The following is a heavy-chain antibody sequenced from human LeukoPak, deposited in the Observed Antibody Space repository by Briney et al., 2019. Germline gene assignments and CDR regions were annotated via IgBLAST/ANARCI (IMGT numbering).Heavy chain of an antibody. CDR2: IYYSGST. J-gene: IGHJ1*01. D-gene: IGHD5-18*01. CDR3: ARSPSGYSYGYISEYFQH. V-gene: IGHV4-39*01. Sequence: SETLSLTCTVSGGSISSSSYYWGWIRQPPGKGLEWIGSIYYSGSTYYNPSLKSRVTISVDTSKNQFSLKLSSVTAADTAVYYCARSPSGYSYGYISEYFQHWGQGTLVTVSS. CDR1: GGSISSSSYY.